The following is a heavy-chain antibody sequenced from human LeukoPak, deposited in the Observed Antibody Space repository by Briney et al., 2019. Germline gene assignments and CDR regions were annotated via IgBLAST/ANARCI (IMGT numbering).Heavy chain of an antibody. CDR3: AREGGYGDYIHASDV. Sequence: PSETLSLTCTVSGGSIRGSSFYWGWIRQPPGGGLDFIGSIFYRGNTYYNPSLKSRVTISVDTSRNQFSLKLTSMTAADTAIYYCAREGGYGDYIHASDVWGQGTMVTVSS. V-gene: IGHV4-39*07. CDR1: GGSIRGSSFY. D-gene: IGHD4-17*01. CDR2: IFYRGNT. J-gene: IGHJ3*01.